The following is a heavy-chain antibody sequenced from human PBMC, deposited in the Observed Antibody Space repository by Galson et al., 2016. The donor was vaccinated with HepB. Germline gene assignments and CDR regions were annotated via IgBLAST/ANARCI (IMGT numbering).Heavy chain of an antibody. V-gene: IGHV1-18*01. J-gene: IGHJ4*02. CDR3: ARNSSGWYGNFDS. D-gene: IGHD3-22*01. CDR1: GYTFASYG. CDR2: INPYLSYT. Sequence: SVKVSCKASGYTFASYGISWVRQAPGQGLEWMGWINPYLSYTNYAQKVQGRVTMTTDTSTSTAYMGLGSLRPDDTACYYCARNSSGWYGNFDSWGKGTLGTVSS.